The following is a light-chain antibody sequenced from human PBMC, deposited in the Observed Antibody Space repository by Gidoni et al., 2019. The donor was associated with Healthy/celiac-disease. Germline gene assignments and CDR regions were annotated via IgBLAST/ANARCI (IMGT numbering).Light chain of an antibody. CDR1: QGISSN. CDR2: GAS. CDR3: QQYNNWPPLT. Sequence: ATLSVSPGERATLPCRASQGISSNLAWYQQKPGQAPKLLIYGASNRETGIPARFSGSGSGTEFTLTISSLQSEDFAFYYCQQYNNWPPLTFGGGTKVEIK. V-gene: IGKV3-15*01. J-gene: IGKJ4*01.